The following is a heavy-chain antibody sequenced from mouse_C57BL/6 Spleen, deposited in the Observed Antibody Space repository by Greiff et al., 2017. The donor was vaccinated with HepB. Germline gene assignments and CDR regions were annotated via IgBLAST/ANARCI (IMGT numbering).Heavy chain of an antibody. Sequence: QVQLQQPRAELVRPGTSVKLSCKASGYTFTSYWMHWVKQRPGQGLEWIGVIDPSDSYTNYNQKFKGKATLTVDTSSSTAYMQLSSLTSEDSAVYYCANGNFDYWGQGTTLTVSS. CDR3: ANGNFDY. CDR2: IDPSDSYT. J-gene: IGHJ2*01. CDR1: GYTFTSYW. D-gene: IGHD2-1*01. V-gene: IGHV1-59*01.